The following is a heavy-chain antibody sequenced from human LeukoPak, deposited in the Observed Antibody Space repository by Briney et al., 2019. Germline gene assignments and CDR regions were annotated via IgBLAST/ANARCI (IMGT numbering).Heavy chain of an antibody. Sequence: PGGSLRLSCAASGFTFSSYGMHWVRQAPGKGLEWVSVIYSGGSTYYADSVKSRFTISRDNSKNTLYLQMNSLRAEDTAVYYCARASGGYEYWGQGTLVTVSS. V-gene: IGHV3-NL1*01. D-gene: IGHD5-12*01. CDR2: IYSGGST. J-gene: IGHJ4*02. CDR1: GFTFSSYG. CDR3: ARASGGYEY.